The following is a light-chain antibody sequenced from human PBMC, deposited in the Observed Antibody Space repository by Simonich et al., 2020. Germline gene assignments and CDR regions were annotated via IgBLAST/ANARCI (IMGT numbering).Light chain of an antibody. V-gene: IGKV1-39*01. CDR3: QKYNSALFT. J-gene: IGKJ3*01. CDR2: AAS. Sequence: DIQMTQSPSSLSASVGDRVTITCRESQSISSYLNWYQQKPGKAPKLLIYAASSLQSGVPSRFSGSGSGTDFTLTISSLQPEDVATYYCQKYNSALFTFGPGTKVDIK. CDR1: QSISSY.